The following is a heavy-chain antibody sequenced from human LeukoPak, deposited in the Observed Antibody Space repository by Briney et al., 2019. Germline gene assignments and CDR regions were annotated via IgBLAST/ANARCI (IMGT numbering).Heavy chain of an antibody. J-gene: IGHJ4*02. Sequence: GGSLRLSCAASGFTFSSYAMHWVRQAPGKGLEGVALISYDGSNKYYADSVKGRFTISRDNSKNTLYLQMNSLRAEDTAVYYCAKSGLNRFDYWGQGTLVTVSS. V-gene: IGHV3-30*18. CDR1: GFTFSSYA. CDR2: ISYDGSNK. D-gene: IGHD2-15*01. CDR3: AKSGLNRFDY.